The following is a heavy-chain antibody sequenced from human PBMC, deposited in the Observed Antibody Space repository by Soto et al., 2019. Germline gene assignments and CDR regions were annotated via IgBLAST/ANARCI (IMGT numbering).Heavy chain of an antibody. CDR3: AKDSLDCGGDCYSNYGYFDL. D-gene: IGHD2-21*02. Sequence: EVQLLESGGGLVQPGGSLRLSCAASGFTFSSYAMSWVRQAPGKGLEWVSAISGSGGSTYYADSGKGRFTIARDNSKNTLYLQMNSLRAEDTAVYYCAKDSLDCGGDCYSNYGYFDLWGRGTLVTVSS. V-gene: IGHV3-23*01. J-gene: IGHJ2*01. CDR2: ISGSGGST. CDR1: GFTFSSYA.